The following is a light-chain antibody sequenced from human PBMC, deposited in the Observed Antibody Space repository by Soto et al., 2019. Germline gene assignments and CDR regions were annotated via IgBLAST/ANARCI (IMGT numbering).Light chain of an antibody. V-gene: IGKV1-39*01. CDR1: QNIRSY. J-gene: IGKJ2*01. Sequence: DIQMTQSPSSPSASVGDRVTITCRASQNIRSYLNWYQLKSGKAPKLLIYAASSSQSGVPSRFSGSGSGTDFTLVISGLQPEDFATYYCQQTYTAPYTFGQGTQLEIK. CDR2: AAS. CDR3: QQTYTAPYT.